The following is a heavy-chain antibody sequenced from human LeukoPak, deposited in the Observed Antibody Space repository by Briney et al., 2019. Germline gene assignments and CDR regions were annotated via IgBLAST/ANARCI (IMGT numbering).Heavy chain of an antibody. CDR1: GGTFSSYA. CDR2: IIPIFGTA. Sequence: SVKVSCKASGGTFSSYAISWVRQAPGQGLEWMGRIIPIFGTANYAQKFQGRVAITTDESTSTAYMELSSLRSEDTAVYYCAGGAAAIVGATEDYWGQGTLVTVSS. V-gene: IGHV1-69*05. D-gene: IGHD1-26*01. J-gene: IGHJ4*02. CDR3: AGGAAAIVGATEDY.